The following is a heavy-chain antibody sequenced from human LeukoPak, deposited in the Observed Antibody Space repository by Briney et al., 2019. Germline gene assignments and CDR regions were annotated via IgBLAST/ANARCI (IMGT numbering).Heavy chain of an antibody. D-gene: IGHD2-15*01. Sequence: PGGSLRLSCAASGFTFDDYGMTWVRQAPGKGLEWIGSIYYSGSTYYSPSLKSRVTISVDTSKNQFSLKLSSVTAADTAVYYCARPNIRYCSGGACSNDGSDYWGQGTLVTVSS. CDR1: GFTFDDYG. CDR3: ARPNIRYCSGGACSNDGSDY. CDR2: IYYSGST. J-gene: IGHJ4*02. V-gene: IGHV4-38-2*01.